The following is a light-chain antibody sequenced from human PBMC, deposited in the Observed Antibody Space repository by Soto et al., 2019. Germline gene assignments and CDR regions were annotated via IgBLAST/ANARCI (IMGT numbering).Light chain of an antibody. CDR2: GAS. CDR3: QQYNNWPIT. V-gene: IGKV3-15*01. J-gene: IGKJ5*01. CDR1: QSVSSN. Sequence: EIEITQSPATLSVSPGERATLSCRASQSVSSNLAWYQQKPGQAPRLLIYGASTRATGIPARFSGSGSGTEFTLTISSLQSEDFAVYYRQQYNNWPITFGQGTRLEIK.